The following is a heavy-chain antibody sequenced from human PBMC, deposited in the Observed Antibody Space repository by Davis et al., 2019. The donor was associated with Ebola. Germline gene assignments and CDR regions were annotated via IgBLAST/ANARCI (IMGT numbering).Heavy chain of an antibody. D-gene: IGHD6-19*01. J-gene: IGHJ4*02. V-gene: IGHV1-46*01. CDR3: ARGSITVARRYSVELVY. CDR1: GYTFTSYY. Sequence: ASVKVSCKASGYTFTSYYMHWVRQAPGQGLEWMGIINPSGGSTSYAQKFQGRVTMTRDTSTSTVYMELSSLRSEDTAVYYCARGSITVARRYSVELVYWGQGTLVTVSS. CDR2: INPSGGST.